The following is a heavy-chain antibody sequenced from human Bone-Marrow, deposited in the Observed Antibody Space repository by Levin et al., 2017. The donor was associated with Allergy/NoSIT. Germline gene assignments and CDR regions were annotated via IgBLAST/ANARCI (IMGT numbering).Heavy chain of an antibody. CDR3: AKFSPRSPPLLYGVWDY. CDR1: GASISKSNW. J-gene: IGHJ4*02. D-gene: IGHD3-16*01. Sequence: SSETLSLTCAVSGASISKSNWWSWVRQSPGKGLEWIGEIHHSETTNNNPSLESRVTISIDKSKNHLSLRLNSVTAADTAVYFCAKFSPRSPPLLYGVWDYWGQGILVIVSS. V-gene: IGHV4-4*02. CDR2: IHHSETT.